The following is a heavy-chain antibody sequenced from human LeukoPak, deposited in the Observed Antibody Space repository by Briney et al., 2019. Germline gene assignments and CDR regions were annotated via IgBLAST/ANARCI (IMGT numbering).Heavy chain of an antibody. CDR1: GFTFSSYA. J-gene: IGHJ4*02. D-gene: IGHD2-15*01. Sequence: PGGSLRLSCAASGFTFSSYAMSWVRQAPGKGLEWVSAISGSGGSTYYADSVKGRFTISRDNSKNTLFLQMNSLRAADTAVYYCAKDAVFYCCGTNDYWGQGTLVTVSS. V-gene: IGHV3-23*01. CDR2: ISGSGGST. CDR3: AKDAVFYCCGTNDY.